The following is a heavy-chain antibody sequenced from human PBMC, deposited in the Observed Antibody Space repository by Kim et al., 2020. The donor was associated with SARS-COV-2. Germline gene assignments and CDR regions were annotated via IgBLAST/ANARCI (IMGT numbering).Heavy chain of an antibody. J-gene: IGHJ4*02. V-gene: IGHV1-18*01. CDR1: GYTFTSYG. CDR3: ARDSDTEYSSSPFDY. Sequence: ASVKVSCKASGYTFTSYGISWVRQAPGQGLEWMGWISAYNGNTNYAQKLQGRVTMTTDTSTSTAYMELRSLRSDDTAVYYCARDSDTEYSSSPFDYWGQGTLVTVSS. D-gene: IGHD6-6*01. CDR2: ISAYNGNT.